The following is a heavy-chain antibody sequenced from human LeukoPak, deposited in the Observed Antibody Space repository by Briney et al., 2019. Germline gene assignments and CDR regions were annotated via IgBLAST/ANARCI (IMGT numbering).Heavy chain of an antibody. J-gene: IGHJ5*02. CDR1: GFTFSSYW. Sequence: TGGSLRLSCAASGFTFSSYWMHWVRQAPGKGLVWVSRINSDGSSTSYADSVKGRFTISRDNAKNSLYLQMNSLRAEDTAVYYCARGRTCSSTNCYGEHTFSWGQGTLVTVSS. CDR3: ARGRTCSSTNCYGEHTFS. CDR2: INSDGSST. D-gene: IGHD2-2*01. V-gene: IGHV3-74*01.